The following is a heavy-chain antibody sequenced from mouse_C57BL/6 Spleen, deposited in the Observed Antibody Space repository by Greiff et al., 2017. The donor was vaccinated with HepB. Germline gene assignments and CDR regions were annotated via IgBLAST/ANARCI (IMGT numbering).Heavy chain of an antibody. CDR3: TTSGGDYDGNWYFDV. J-gene: IGHJ1*03. CDR1: GFNIKDDY. D-gene: IGHD2-4*01. V-gene: IGHV14-4*01. Sequence: EVQLQHSGAELVRPGASVKLSCTASGFNIKDDYMHWVKQRPEQGLEWIGWIDPENGDTEYASKFQGKATITADTSSNTAYLQLSSLTSEDTAVYYCTTSGGDYDGNWYFDVWGTGTTVTVSS. CDR2: IDPENGDT.